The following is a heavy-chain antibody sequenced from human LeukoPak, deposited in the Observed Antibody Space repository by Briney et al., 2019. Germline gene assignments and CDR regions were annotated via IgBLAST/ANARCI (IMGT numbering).Heavy chain of an antibody. CDR3: ARDHRGSGSRYYYYYMDV. J-gene: IGHJ6*03. CDR1: GFTFSSYW. CDR2: IDSDGSST. D-gene: IGHD3-10*01. Sequence: GGSLRLSCAASGFTFSSYWMDWVRQAPGNGLVWVSRIDSDGSSTSYADSVKGRFTISRDNAKNTLYLQMNSLRAEDTAVYYCARDHRGSGSRYYYYYMDVWGKGTTVTISS. V-gene: IGHV3-74*01.